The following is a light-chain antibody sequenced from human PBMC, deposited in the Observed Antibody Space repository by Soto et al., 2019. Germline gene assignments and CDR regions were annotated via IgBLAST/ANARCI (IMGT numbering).Light chain of an antibody. Sequence: DIEMTQSPSSLAASAGDIVTISCRASQGIGTYFAWFQQKPGQVPKLLIYAASTLRPGVPSRFSGSGSGTDFTLTISSLQPEDVATYYCHKYNVAHRTFGQGTKVEI. CDR3: HKYNVAHRT. J-gene: IGKJ1*01. CDR2: AAS. V-gene: IGKV1-27*01. CDR1: QGIGTY.